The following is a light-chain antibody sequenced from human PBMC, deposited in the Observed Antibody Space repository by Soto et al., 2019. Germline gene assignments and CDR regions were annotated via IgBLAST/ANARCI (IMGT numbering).Light chain of an antibody. J-gene: IGKJ1*01. V-gene: IGKV3-15*01. Sequence: EIVITQSPATLSLSPVEGATLSCRASQSVNSNLAWYQQKAGQAPRLLIYGTSTRATGIPARFSGSGSGTDFTLTISSLQFEDFAVYYCQQYNNWPRTFGQGTKVDIK. CDR2: GTS. CDR1: QSVNSN. CDR3: QQYNNWPRT.